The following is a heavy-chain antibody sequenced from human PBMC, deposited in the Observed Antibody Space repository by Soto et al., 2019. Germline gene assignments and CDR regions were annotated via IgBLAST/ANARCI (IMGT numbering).Heavy chain of an antibody. CDR1: GGSISSYY. J-gene: IGHJ5*02. V-gene: IGHV4-59*01. CDR3: ASIPYYYGSGADNWFDP. D-gene: IGHD3-10*01. Sequence: PSETLSLTCTVSGGSISSYYWSWIRQPPGKGLEWIGYIYYSGSTNYNPSLKSRVTISVDTSKNQFSLKLSSVTAADTAVYYCASIPYYYGSGADNWFDPWGQGTLVTVSS. CDR2: IYYSGST.